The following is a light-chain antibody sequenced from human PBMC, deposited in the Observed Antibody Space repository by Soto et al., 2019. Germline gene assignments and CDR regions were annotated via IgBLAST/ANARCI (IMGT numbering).Light chain of an antibody. CDR1: SSYVGSYNI. V-gene: IGLV2-23*01. Sequence: QSALTQPASVSGSPGQSITISCTGTSSYVGSYNIVSWYQQHPGKAPKLMIYEGSKRPSGVSNRFSGSKSCNTASLTISGRQAEDEADDYCCSSAGSSTLVVFGGGTKLTVL. CDR2: EGS. J-gene: IGLJ2*01. CDR3: CSSAGSSTLVV.